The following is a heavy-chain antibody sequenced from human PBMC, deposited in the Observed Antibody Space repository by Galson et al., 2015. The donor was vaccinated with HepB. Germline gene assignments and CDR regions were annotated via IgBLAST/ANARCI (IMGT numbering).Heavy chain of an antibody. Sequence: SLRLSCAASGFTFSSYGMHWVRQAPGKGLEWVAFIVWDGSGDYYGDSAKGRFTVSRDNSRNTLFLQMNSLTVEDTAVYYCAKGYNTGWCNWFDPLGQGTLVTVSS. J-gene: IGHJ5*02. CDR2: IVWDGSGD. D-gene: IGHD6-19*01. CDR3: AKGYNTGWCNWFDP. V-gene: IGHV3-30*02. CDR1: GFTFSSYG.